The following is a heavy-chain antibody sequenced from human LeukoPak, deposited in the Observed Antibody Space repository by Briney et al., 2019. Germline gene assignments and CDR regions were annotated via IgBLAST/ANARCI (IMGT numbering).Heavy chain of an antibody. Sequence: SETLSLTCTVSGGSTSSYYWSWIRQPPGKGLEWIGYIYYSGSTNYNPSLKSRVTISVDTSKNQFSLKLSSVTAADTAVYYCARLVGDSSGYYRYYYYYYGMDVWGQGTTVTVSS. CDR1: GGSTSSYY. D-gene: IGHD3-22*01. CDR3: ARLVGDSSGYYRYYYYYYGMDV. CDR2: IYYSGST. J-gene: IGHJ6*02. V-gene: IGHV4-59*08.